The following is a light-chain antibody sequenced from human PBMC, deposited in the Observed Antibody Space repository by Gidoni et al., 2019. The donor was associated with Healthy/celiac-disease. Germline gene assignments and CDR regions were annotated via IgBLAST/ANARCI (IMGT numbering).Light chain of an antibody. CDR2: DNS. CDR1: TSNIGYNP. J-gene: IGLJ1*01. Sequence: QSVLTQPPSVSAAPGQKVTISCSGKTSNIGYNPVSWYQHLPGTAPKLLIYDNSQRTSGIPDRFSASKSGTSATLGITGLQTGDEADYYCGSWDNTLSVYVFGTGTKVNVL. V-gene: IGLV1-51*02. CDR3: GSWDNTLSVYV.